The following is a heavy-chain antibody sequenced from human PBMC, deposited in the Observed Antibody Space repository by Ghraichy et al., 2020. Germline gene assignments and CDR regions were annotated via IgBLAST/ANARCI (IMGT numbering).Heavy chain of an antibody. J-gene: IGHJ6*02. D-gene: IGHD3-16*02. Sequence: AETLSLTCTVSGGSISSYYWSWIRQPPGKGLEWIGYIYYSGNTKYNPSLKSRVTISVDTSKNQFSLKLSSVTAADTAVYYCARGFGGVIVTSYYSGMDVWGQGTTVTVSS. CDR2: IYYSGNT. CDR3: ARGFGGVIVTSYYSGMDV. V-gene: IGHV4-59*01. CDR1: GGSISSYY.